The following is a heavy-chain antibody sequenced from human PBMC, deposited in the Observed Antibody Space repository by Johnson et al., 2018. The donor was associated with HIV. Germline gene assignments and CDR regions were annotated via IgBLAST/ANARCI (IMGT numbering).Heavy chain of an antibody. D-gene: IGHD6-13*01. V-gene: IGHV3-30*18. Sequence: QMLLVESGGGVVQPGRSLRLSCAASGFTFSSYGMHWVRQAPGKGLEWVAVISYDGSNKYYADSVKGRFTISRDNSKNTLYLQMNSLRAEDTAVYYCAKDERAAAGTRGLDAFDIWGQGTMVTVSS. CDR3: AKDERAAAGTRGLDAFDI. J-gene: IGHJ3*02. CDR2: ISYDGSNK. CDR1: GFTFSSYG.